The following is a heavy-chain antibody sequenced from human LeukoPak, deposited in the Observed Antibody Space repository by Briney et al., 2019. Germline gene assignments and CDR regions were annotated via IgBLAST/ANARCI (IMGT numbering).Heavy chain of an antibody. D-gene: IGHD5-18*01. Sequence: GASVKVSCKASGYTFTSYGISWVRQAPGQGLEWMGWISAYNGNTNYAQKFQGRVTMTTDTSASTGYMELRSLRSDDTAVYYCARRDTILDDYWGQGTLVTVSS. CDR1: GYTFTSYG. J-gene: IGHJ4*02. V-gene: IGHV1-18*01. CDR3: ARRDTILDDY. CDR2: ISAYNGNT.